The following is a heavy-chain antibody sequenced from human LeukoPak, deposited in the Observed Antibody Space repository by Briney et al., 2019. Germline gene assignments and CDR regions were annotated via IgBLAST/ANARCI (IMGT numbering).Heavy chain of an antibody. CDR1: GFTFSSYA. CDR3: ARSAYCGSNCHYYFDY. J-gene: IGHJ4*02. Sequence: PGGSLRLSCAASGFTFSSYAMSWVRQAPGKGLEWVSSVSADGDRTYYADSVKGRFTISRDNSKNTVYLQVNSLRAEDTAVYYCARSAYCGSNCHYYFDYWGQGTLVTVSS. CDR2: VSADGDRT. V-gene: IGHV3-23*01. D-gene: IGHD2-21*02.